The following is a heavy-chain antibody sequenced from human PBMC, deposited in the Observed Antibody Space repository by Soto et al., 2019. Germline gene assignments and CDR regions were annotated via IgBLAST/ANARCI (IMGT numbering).Heavy chain of an antibody. J-gene: IGHJ4*02. CDR3: ARDDIAAADSYFDY. CDR2: IYYSGST. Sequence: SETLSLTCTVSGGSISSYYWSWIRQPPGKGLEWIGYIYYSGSTNYNPSLKSRVTISRDNAKNSLYLQMNSLRAEDTAVYYCARDDIAAADSYFDYWGQGTLVTVSS. D-gene: IGHD6-13*01. V-gene: IGHV4-59*12. CDR1: GGSISSYY.